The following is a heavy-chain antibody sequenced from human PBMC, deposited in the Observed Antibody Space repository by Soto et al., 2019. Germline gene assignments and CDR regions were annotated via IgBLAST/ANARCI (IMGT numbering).Heavy chain of an antibody. Sequence: SQTLSLTCAISGDSVSSNSAAWNWIRLSPSRGLEWLARTYYRSRWYNDYAVSVRSRITVNPDTSKNQFSLQLTSVTPEDTAVYYWAGTTSHQWYYMDVWGKGTTVTVPS. CDR2: TYYRSRWYN. D-gene: IGHD1-7*01. J-gene: IGHJ6*03. CDR3: AGTTSHQWYYMDV. CDR1: GDSVSSNSAA. V-gene: IGHV6-1*01.